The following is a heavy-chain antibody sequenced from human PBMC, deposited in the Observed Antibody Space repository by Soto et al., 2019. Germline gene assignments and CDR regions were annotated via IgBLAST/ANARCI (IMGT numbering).Heavy chain of an antibody. V-gene: IGHV1-18*01. Sequence: QVQLVQSGAEVKKPGASVKVSCKTSGYTFTTYGITWVRQAPGQGLEWMGWISPYNGHTKCAQQLQGRVTMTADTSTSTAYMALTRLTSADTAAYYWPRAWFGEFEYYFDYWGQGTLVTVSS. CDR1: GYTFTTYG. D-gene: IGHD3-10*01. CDR2: ISPYNGHT. J-gene: IGHJ4*02. CDR3: PRAWFGEFEYYFDY.